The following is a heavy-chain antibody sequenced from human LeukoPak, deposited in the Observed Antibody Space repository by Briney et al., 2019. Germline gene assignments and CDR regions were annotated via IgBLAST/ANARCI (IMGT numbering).Heavy chain of an antibody. Sequence: SETLSLTCTVSVDSMSSNYYYWGWIRQPPGKGLEWIWTVYFTGSPYYNPSLKSRVTISVDTSETQFSLSLSSVTAADTAVYFCARHLVVPATTYYYYYMDVWGKGTTVTVSS. D-gene: IGHD2-2*01. CDR2: VYFTGSP. CDR3: ARHLVVPATTYYYYYMDV. J-gene: IGHJ6*03. CDR1: VDSMSSNYYY. V-gene: IGHV4-39*01.